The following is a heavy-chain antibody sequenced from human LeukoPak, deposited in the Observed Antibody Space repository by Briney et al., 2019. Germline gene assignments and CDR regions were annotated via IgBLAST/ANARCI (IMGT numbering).Heavy chain of an antibody. Sequence: ASVKVSCKASGGTFSSYAISWVRQAPGQGLEWMGGIIPIFGTANYAQKFQGRVTITADESTSTAYMELSSLRSEDTAVYYCARGKDTAMAQAYWSQGTLVTVSS. CDR1: GGTFSSYA. J-gene: IGHJ4*02. CDR3: ARGKDTAMAQAY. CDR2: IIPIFGTA. D-gene: IGHD5-18*01. V-gene: IGHV1-69*13.